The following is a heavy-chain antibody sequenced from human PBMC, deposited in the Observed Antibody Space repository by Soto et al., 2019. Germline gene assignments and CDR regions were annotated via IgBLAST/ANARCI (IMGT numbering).Heavy chain of an antibody. D-gene: IGHD3-10*01. CDR3: ARDAVTYYYGSGDKYFDY. Sequence: ASVKVSCKASGYTFTSYGSGWVRQATGQGLEWMGWISAYNGNTNYAQKLQGRVTMTTDTSTSTAYMELRSLRSDDTAVYYCARDAVTYYYGSGDKYFDYWAQGTLVTVSS. J-gene: IGHJ4*02. V-gene: IGHV1-18*01. CDR2: ISAYNGNT. CDR1: GYTFTSYG.